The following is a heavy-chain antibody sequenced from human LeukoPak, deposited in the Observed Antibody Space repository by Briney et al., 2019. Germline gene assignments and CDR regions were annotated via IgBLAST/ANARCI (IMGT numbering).Heavy chain of an antibody. CDR2: ISAYNGNT. J-gene: IGHJ6*02. CDR1: GYTFTSYG. CDR3: ARSGALAAAGRRYYYYGMDV. Sequence: GASVKVSCKASGYTFTSYGISWVRQAPGQGLEWMGWISAYNGNTNYAQKLQGRVTMTTDTSTSTAYMELRSLRSDDTAVYYCARSGALAAAGRRYYYYGMDVWGQGTTVTVSS. D-gene: IGHD6-13*01. V-gene: IGHV1-18*01.